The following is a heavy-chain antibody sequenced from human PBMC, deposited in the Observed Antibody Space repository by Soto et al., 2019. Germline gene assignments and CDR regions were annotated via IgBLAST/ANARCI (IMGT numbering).Heavy chain of an antibody. CDR1: GYTFTSYA. D-gene: IGHD1-26*01. V-gene: IGHV1-3*01. Sequence: ASVKVSCKASGYTFTSYAMHWVRQAPGQRLEWMGWINAGNGNTKYSQKFQGRVTITRDTSASTAYMELSSLRSEDTAVYYCARGGSLYWYFDLWGRGTLVTRLL. J-gene: IGHJ2*01. CDR3: ARGGSLYWYFDL. CDR2: INAGNGNT.